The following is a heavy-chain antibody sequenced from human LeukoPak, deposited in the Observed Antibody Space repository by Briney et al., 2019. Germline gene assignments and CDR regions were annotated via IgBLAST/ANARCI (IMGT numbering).Heavy chain of an antibody. CDR2: IYYSGNT. CDR3: ARDSSGWYGGGAFDI. J-gene: IGHJ3*02. Sequence: PSETLSLTCTVSGGSIRSTTYYWGWIRQPPGTGLEWTGSIYYSGNTYHSPSLMSRVTISVDTSKNQFSLNLSSVTAADTAVYYCARDSSGWYGGGAFDIWGQGTMVTVSS. D-gene: IGHD6-19*01. V-gene: IGHV4-39*07. CDR1: GGSIRSTTYY.